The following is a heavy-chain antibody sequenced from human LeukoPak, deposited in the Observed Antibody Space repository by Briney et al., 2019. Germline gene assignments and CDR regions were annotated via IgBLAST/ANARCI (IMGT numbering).Heavy chain of an antibody. CDR1: GGSISGYY. Sequence: SETLSLTCTVSGGSISGYYWSWIRQPPGEGLEWIGYIYYSGSTNYNPSLKSRVTMSVDTSKNQFSLKLTSVTAADTAMYYCARVRDGYNVADYWGQGTLVTVSS. J-gene: IGHJ4*02. CDR3: ARVRDGYNVADY. D-gene: IGHD5-24*01. CDR2: IYYSGST. V-gene: IGHV4-59*01.